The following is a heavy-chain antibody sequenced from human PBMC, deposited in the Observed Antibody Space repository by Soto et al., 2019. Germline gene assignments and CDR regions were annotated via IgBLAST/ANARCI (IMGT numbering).Heavy chain of an antibody. Sequence: QVQLVQSGADVKKPGTSVKVSCKAAGYSFTNYCMYWVRQAPGQGLEWMGMINPRTGSTRYAQKLQDRVTLPRDTSATTVYMELSTLISDGTAVYYCARDGGLLTASWHYDLWGPGTLVTVSS. J-gene: IGHJ2*01. CDR2: INPRTGST. D-gene: IGHD2-15*01. CDR3: ARDGGLLTASWHYDL. V-gene: IGHV1-46*01. CDR1: GYSFTNYC.